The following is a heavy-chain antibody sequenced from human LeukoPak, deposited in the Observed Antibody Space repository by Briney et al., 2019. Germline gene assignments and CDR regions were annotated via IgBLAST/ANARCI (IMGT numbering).Heavy chain of an antibody. CDR2: HSHSGSA. J-gene: IGHJ4*02. Sequence: PSETLSLTCTVSGASINSDTYYWGWIRQPPGKGLEWIGTHSHSGSAYYNPSPRSRITMSLDRSENQLSLKLYSVTAADTAIYYCARYQTGTMFAVWGQGTLVTISS. V-gene: IGHV4-39*07. CDR3: ARYQTGTMFAV. CDR1: GASINSDTYY. D-gene: IGHD1/OR15-1a*01.